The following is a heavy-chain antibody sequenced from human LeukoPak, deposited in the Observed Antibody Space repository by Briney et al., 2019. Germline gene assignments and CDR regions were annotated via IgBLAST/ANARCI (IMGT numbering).Heavy chain of an antibody. J-gene: IGHJ4*02. CDR1: GFTFDDYA. CDR3: AKDMSSSGYFPLFDY. D-gene: IGHD3-22*01. V-gene: IGHV3-9*01. Sequence: GGSPRLSCAASGFTFDDYAMHWVRQAPGKGLEWVSGISWNSGTIDYADSVKGRFTISRDNAKNSLYLQMNSLRVEDTALYYCAKDMSSSGYFPLFDYWGQGTLVTVSS. CDR2: ISWNSGTI.